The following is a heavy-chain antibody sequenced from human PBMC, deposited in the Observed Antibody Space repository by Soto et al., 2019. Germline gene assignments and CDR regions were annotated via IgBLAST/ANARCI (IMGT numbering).Heavy chain of an antibody. CDR3: AGRLDYYDSSGGGDY. V-gene: IGHV3-23*01. CDR2: ISGSGGST. J-gene: IGHJ4*02. CDR1: GFTFSSYV. D-gene: IGHD3-22*01. Sequence: EVQLLESGGGLVQPGGSLRLSCAASGFTFSSYVMSWVRQAPGKGLEWVSAISGSGGSTYYADSVKGRFTISRDNSKNTLYLQMNSLRAEDTAVYYCAGRLDYYDSSGGGDYWGQGTLVTVSS.